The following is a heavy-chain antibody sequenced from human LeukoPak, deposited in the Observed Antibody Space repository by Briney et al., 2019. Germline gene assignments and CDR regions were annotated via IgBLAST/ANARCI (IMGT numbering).Heavy chain of an antibody. D-gene: IGHD6-19*01. CDR1: GYTFTSYY. Sequence: ASVKVSCKASGYTFTSYYMHWVRQAPGQGLEWMGIINPSGGSTTYAQKFQGRVTMTRDTSTSTVNMELSSLSFEDTAVYYCARNKDAPGYSSGWRYYYYGMDVWSQGTTVTVSS. J-gene: IGHJ6*02. CDR3: ARNKDAPGYSSGWRYYYYGMDV. CDR2: INPSGGST. V-gene: IGHV1-46*01.